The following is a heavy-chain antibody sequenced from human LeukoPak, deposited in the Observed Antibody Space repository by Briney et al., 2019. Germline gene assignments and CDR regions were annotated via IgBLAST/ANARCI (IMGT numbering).Heavy chain of an antibody. J-gene: IGHJ4*02. CDR1: GGTFSSYA. Sequence: VASVKVSCKASGGTFSSYAISWVRQAPGQGLEWMGGIIPIFGTANYAQKFQGRVTITADESTSTAYMELSSLRSEDTAVYYCARAPHRWSETGYYFDYWGQGTLVTVSS. V-gene: IGHV1-69*13. CDR3: ARAPHRWSETGYYFDY. D-gene: IGHD4-23*01. CDR2: IIPIFGTA.